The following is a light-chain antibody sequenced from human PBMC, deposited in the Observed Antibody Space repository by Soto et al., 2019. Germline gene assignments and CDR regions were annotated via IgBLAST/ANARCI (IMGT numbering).Light chain of an antibody. V-gene: IGKV3-11*01. CDR2: DTS. CDR3: QQRHNWPIT. Sequence: EIVLTQSPATLSLSPGERATLSCRTSQTIRGLLNWYQQRPGQAPRLRIYDTSNRATDIPARFSGSGSGTDFILTISSLDPEDFGVYFCQQRHNWPITFGQGTRLDIK. CDR1: QTIRGL. J-gene: IGKJ5*01.